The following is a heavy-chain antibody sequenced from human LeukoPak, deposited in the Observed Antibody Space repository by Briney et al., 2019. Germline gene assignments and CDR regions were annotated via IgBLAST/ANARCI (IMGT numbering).Heavy chain of an antibody. Sequence: SETLSLTCSVSGASTSNSSYYWSWIRQHPGKGLEWIGYIYYSGSTYYNPSLKSRVTISVDTSKNQFSLKLSSVTAADTAVYYCARDKRGYSYGSGPGYFDYWGQGTLVTVSS. CDR1: GASTSNSSYY. CDR2: IYYSGST. CDR3: ARDKRGYSYGSGPGYFDY. J-gene: IGHJ4*02. D-gene: IGHD5-18*01. V-gene: IGHV4-31*03.